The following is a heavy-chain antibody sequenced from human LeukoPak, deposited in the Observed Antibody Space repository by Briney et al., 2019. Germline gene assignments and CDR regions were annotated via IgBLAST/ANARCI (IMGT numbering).Heavy chain of an antibody. D-gene: IGHD6-19*01. V-gene: IGHV3-15*01. CDR1: GFTFSKSW. Sequence: GGSLRLSCAASGFTFSKSWMDWVRQAPGKGLEWVGLIRTKTDGETTDYAAPVKGRFSISRDDSTSTLYLQMNSLQSEDTAVYYCASGLSFSGWYGRSGYWGQGTLVTVSS. J-gene: IGHJ4*02. CDR3: ASGLSFSGWYGRSGY. CDR2: IRTKTDGETT.